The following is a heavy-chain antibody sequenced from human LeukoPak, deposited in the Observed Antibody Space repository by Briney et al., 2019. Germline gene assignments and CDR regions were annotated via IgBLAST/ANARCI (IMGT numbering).Heavy chain of an antibody. Sequence: SETLSLXCTVSGGSISSGDYYWSWIRQPPGKGLEWIGYIYYSGITYYNPSLKSRVTISVDTSKNQFSLKLSSVTAADTAVYYFARGPDDSSGYYPYWGQGTLVTVSS. J-gene: IGHJ4*02. CDR3: ARGPDDSSGYYPY. D-gene: IGHD3-22*01. V-gene: IGHV4-30-4*08. CDR2: IYYSGIT. CDR1: GGSISSGDYY.